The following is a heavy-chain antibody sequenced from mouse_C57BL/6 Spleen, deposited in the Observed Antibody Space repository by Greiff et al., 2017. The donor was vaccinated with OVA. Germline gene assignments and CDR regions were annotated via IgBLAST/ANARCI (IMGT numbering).Heavy chain of an antibody. CDR3: ARIGSSPRYFDV. Sequence: QVQLQQPGAELVKPGASVKMSCKASGYTFTSYWITWVKQRPGQGLEWIGDIYPGSGSTNYNEKFTSKATLTVDTSSSTAYMQLSSLTSEDSAVYYCARIGSSPRYFDVWGTGTTVTVSS. CDR1: GYTFTSYW. D-gene: IGHD1-1*01. J-gene: IGHJ1*03. V-gene: IGHV1-55*01. CDR2: IYPGSGST.